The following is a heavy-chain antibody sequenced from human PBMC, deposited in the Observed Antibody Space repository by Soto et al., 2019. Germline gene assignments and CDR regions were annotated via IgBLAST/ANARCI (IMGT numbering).Heavy chain of an antibody. CDR3: ASDREPTGTNHFAY. V-gene: IGHV1-18*01. J-gene: IGHJ4*02. CDR2: MSAYTGNT. CDR1: GYTFTSYG. Sequence: QVQLVQSGAEVKKPGASVQVSCKASGYTFTSYGLSLVRQAPGQGLEWIGWMSAYTGNTNYAQKFQDRVTMTRDTSTSTAYLELRSLRSDDTAVYYCASDREPTGTNHFAYWGQGTLVTV. D-gene: IGHD1-1*01.